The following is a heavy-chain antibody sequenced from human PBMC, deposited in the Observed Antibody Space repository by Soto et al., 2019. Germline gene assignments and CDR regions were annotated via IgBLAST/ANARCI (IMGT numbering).Heavy chain of an antibody. CDR3: ARGRGYCTNGVCHNWFDP. V-gene: IGHV4-34*01. CDR2: INHMGST. J-gene: IGHJ5*02. D-gene: IGHD2-8*01. CDR1: GGSFSGYY. Sequence: QVQLQQWGAGLLKPSETLSLTCAVYGGSFSGYYWSWIRQPPGKGLEWIGEINHMGSTNYNPSLKSRLTISVDTSNNQFSLKLSSVTAADTAVYYCARGRGYCTNGVCHNWFDPWGQGTLVTVSS.